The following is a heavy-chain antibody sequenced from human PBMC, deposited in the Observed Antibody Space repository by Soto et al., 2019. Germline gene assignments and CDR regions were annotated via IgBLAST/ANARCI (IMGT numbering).Heavy chain of an antibody. CDR1: GFTFSRYA. Sequence: PGGSLRLSFAGSGFTFSRYAMNWFRQAPGKGLEWVSIISSRGDRTSYAESVKGRFTISRDDSKNTLFLHMNSLGAEDTAVYYCAKETGYSYGFQPNALDVWGQGTTVTVSS. J-gene: IGHJ6*02. CDR3: AKETGYSYGFQPNALDV. CDR2: ISSRGDRT. V-gene: IGHV3-23*01. D-gene: IGHD5-18*01.